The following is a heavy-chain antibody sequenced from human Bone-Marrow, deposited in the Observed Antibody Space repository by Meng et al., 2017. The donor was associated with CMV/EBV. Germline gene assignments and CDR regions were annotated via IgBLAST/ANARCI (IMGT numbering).Heavy chain of an antibody. CDR1: GYTFTGYY. CDR3: ARAGDIAVAGSFDY. D-gene: IGHD6-19*01. CDR2: INPNSGGT. V-gene: IGHV1-2*02. Sequence: ASVKVSCKASGYTFTGYYMHWVRQAPGQGLEWMGWINPNSGGTNYAQKFQGRVTMTRDTSISTAYMELSRLRSDDTAVYYCARAGDIAVAGSFDYWGQGNLVNVDS. J-gene: IGHJ4*02.